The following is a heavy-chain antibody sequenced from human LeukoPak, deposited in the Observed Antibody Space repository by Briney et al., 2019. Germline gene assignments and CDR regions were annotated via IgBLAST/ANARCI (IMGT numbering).Heavy chain of an antibody. D-gene: IGHD4-17*01. Sequence: GGSLRLSCAASTFTFGNHAMSWVRQGPGKGLEWVSGITGSGGGTFYADSVKGRFTISRDNSKNTLYLQMNSLRAEDTAVYYCASYGDLFDYWGQGTLVTVSS. CDR2: ITGSGGGT. CDR1: TFTFGNHA. V-gene: IGHV3-23*01. J-gene: IGHJ4*02. CDR3: ASYGDLFDY.